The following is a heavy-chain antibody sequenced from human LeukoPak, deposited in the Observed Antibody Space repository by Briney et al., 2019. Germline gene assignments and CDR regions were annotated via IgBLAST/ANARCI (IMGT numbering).Heavy chain of an antibody. CDR2: ISSNGGST. J-gene: IGHJ4*02. CDR3: AMVRGDGSYDY. Sequence: GGSLRLSCSASGFTFSSYAMHWVRQALGKGLEYVSAISSNGGSTYYADSVKGRFTISRDNSKNTLYLQMSSLRAEDTAVYYCAMVRGDGSYDYWGQGTLVTVSS. CDR1: GFTFSSYA. V-gene: IGHV3-64D*06. D-gene: IGHD3-10*01.